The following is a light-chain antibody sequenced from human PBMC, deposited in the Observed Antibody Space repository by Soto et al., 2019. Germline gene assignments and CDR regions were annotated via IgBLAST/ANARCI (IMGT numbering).Light chain of an antibody. CDR2: DAS. Sequence: DFQMTQSPSTLSASVGDRVTITSRASQNIRSRLAWFQQKPGKAPKLLIYDASSLESGFPQRFSGSGSGTEFTLTISSLQTDDFSNYYCQQYHSYWTFGQGTKVE. CDR3: QQYHSYWT. CDR1: QNIRSR. J-gene: IGKJ1*01. V-gene: IGKV1-5*01.